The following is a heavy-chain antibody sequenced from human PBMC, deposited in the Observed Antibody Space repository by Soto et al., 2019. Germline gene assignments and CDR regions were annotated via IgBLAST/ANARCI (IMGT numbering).Heavy chain of an antibody. J-gene: IGHJ3*01. CDR2: IYHSGST. Sequence: PSETMSLTCAVSGYSISSGYYWGWIRQSPGRGLEWIGSIYHSGSTYYNPSLKSRVTISVDTSKNQFSLKLSSVAAADTAVYYCARDDIVVVTDWGQGTMVTGSS. CDR3: ARDDIVVVTD. V-gene: IGHV4-38-2*02. CDR1: GYSISSGYY. D-gene: IGHD2-21*02.